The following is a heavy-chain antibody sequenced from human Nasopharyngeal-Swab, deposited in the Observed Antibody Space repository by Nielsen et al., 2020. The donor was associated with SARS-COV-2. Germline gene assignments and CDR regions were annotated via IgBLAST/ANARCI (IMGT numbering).Heavy chain of an antibody. J-gene: IGHJ3*02. CDR1: GFTFSTYG. CDR2: IRFDGSSK. Sequence: GESLKISCAASGFTFSTYGMYWVRQAPGKGLEWVAFIRFDGSSKYYADSVRGRFTISSDKSKSTLELQMSSLRAGDTAVYYCAKMRDWGDFAFDIWGQGTMVIVSS. CDR3: AKMRDWGDFAFDI. D-gene: IGHD7-27*01. V-gene: IGHV3-30*02.